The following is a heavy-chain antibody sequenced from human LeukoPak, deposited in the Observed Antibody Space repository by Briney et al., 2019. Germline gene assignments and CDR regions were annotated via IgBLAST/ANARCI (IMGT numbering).Heavy chain of an antibody. CDR2: IYHSGST. J-gene: IGHJ6*03. V-gene: IGHV4-38-2*02. CDR1: GYSISSGYY. CDR3: AREYSSSWYVHYYYYMDV. Sequence: SETLSLTCTVSGYSISSGYYWGWIRQPPGKGLEWIGSIYHSGSTYYNPSLKSRVTIFVGTSKNQFSLKLSSVTAADTAVYYCAREYSSSWYVHYYYYMDVWGKGTTVTVSS. D-gene: IGHD6-13*01.